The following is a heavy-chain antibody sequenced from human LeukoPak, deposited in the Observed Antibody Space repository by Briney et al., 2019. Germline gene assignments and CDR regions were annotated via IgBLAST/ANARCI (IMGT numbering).Heavy chain of an antibody. CDR1: GFTFTNYA. Sequence: GGSLRLSCTASGFTFTNYAMNWVRQAPGKGLECVSGISGNGVSTNHADSVKGRFTISRANSKNTVYLQMNSLRAEDTAVYYCTKDRYKIQDYWGQGILVSVSS. CDR2: ISGNGVST. J-gene: IGHJ4*02. CDR3: TKDRYKIQDY. V-gene: IGHV3-23*01. D-gene: IGHD2-2*02.